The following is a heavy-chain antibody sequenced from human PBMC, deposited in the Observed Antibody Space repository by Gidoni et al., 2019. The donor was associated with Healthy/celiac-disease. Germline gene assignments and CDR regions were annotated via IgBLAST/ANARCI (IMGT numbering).Heavy chain of an antibody. CDR2: IYYSGST. Sequence: QLQLQESGPGLVQPSETLSLPCTVSGGSISSSSYYWGWLRQPPGKGLEWLGSIYYSGSTYYNPCLKSRVTISVETSKNQFSLKLSSVTAADTAVYYCESTWERGYCSGGSCAYFDYWGQGTLVTVS. CDR1: GGSISSSSYY. V-gene: IGHV4-39*01. CDR3: ESTWERGYCSGGSCAYFDY. J-gene: IGHJ4*02. D-gene: IGHD2-15*01.